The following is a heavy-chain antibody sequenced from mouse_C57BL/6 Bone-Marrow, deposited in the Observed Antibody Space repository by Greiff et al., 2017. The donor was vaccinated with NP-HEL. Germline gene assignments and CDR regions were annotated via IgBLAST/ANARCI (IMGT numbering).Heavy chain of an antibody. D-gene: IGHD1-1*01. V-gene: IGHV1-18*01. CDR2: INPNNGGT. CDR3: ASGGIYYYGSSYAWFAY. J-gene: IGHJ3*01. Sequence: VQLQQSGPELVKPGASVKIPCKASGYTFTDYNMDWVKQSHGKSLEWIGDINPNNGGTIYNQKFKGKATLTVDKSSSTAYMELRSLTSEDTAVYYCASGGIYYYGSSYAWFAYWGQGTLVTVSA. CDR1: GYTFTDYN.